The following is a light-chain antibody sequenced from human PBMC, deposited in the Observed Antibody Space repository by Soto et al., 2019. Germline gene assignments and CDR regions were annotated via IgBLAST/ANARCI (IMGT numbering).Light chain of an antibody. CDR3: QQYGSSGT. CDR2: GAS. CDR1: QSVSNNY. V-gene: IGKV3-20*01. J-gene: IGKJ5*01. Sequence: EIVFTQSPGTLSLAPGERATLSCGTSQSVSNNYLAWYQQKPGQAPRLLIYGASNRATGIPDRFSGSGSGTDFTLTISRLEPEDFAVYYCQQYGSSGTFGQGTRLEIK.